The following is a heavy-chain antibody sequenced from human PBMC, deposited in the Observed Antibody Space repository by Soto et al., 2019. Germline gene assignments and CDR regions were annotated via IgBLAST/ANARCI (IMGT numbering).Heavy chain of an antibody. CDR1: GGSFRGYY. J-gene: IGHJ3*02. V-gene: IGHV4-34*01. Sequence: SENLYLTCAVYGGSFRGYYWTWIRQPPGTGLEWIGEINHSGSTNYNPSLKGRVTISVDTSKNQFSLKLTSVTAADTAVNYCARGRAGMDAFDIWGQGTMVT. D-gene: IGHD6-19*01. CDR2: INHSGST. CDR3: ARGRAGMDAFDI.